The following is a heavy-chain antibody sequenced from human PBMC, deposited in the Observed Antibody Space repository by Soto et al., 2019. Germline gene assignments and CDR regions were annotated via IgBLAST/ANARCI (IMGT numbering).Heavy chain of an antibody. J-gene: IGHJ4*02. CDR3: ARGRVVEDDFDY. V-gene: IGHV3-23*01. D-gene: IGHD2-2*01. Sequence: EVQLLESGGVLVQPGGSLRLSCAASGFTFSSYAMSWVRQAPGKGLEWVSAISGSGGSTYYADSVKGRFTISRDNSKNTLYLQMNSLRAEDTAVYSCARGRVVEDDFDYWGQGTLFTVSS. CDR2: ISGSGGST. CDR1: GFTFSSYA.